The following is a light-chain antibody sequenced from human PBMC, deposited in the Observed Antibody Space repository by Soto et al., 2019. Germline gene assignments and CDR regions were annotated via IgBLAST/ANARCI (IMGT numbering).Light chain of an antibody. CDR1: SSDVGGYNY. Sequence: QSALTRPASVSGSPGQSITISCTGTSSDVGGYNYVSWYQQHPGKAPKLMIYEVSNRPSGVSNRFSGSKSGNTASLTISGLQAEDEADYYCSSYAGSSNVFGTGTKVTVL. J-gene: IGLJ1*01. V-gene: IGLV2-14*01. CDR3: SSYAGSSNV. CDR2: EVS.